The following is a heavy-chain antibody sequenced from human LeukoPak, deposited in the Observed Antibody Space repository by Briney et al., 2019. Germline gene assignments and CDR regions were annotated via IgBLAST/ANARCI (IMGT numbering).Heavy chain of an antibody. CDR2: IYHSGST. Sequence: PSETLSLTCAVSGGSISSGGYSWSWIRQPPGKGLEWTGYIYHSGSTYYNPSLKSRVTISADRSKNQFSLKLSSVTAADTAVYYCARYSIVVVAFDYWGQGTLVTVSS. V-gene: IGHV4-30-2*01. CDR3: ARYSIVVVAFDY. D-gene: IGHD2-15*01. J-gene: IGHJ4*02. CDR1: GGSISSGGYS.